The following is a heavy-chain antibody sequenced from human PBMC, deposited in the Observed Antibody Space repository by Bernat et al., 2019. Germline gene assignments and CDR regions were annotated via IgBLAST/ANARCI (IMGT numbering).Heavy chain of an antibody. J-gene: IGHJ6*02. CDR3: ARLPHARRYYYYGMDV. CDR1: GYTFTSYA. Sequence: QVQLVQSGAEVKKPGASVKVSCKASGYTFTSYAMHWVRQAPEQRLEWMGWINAGNGNTKYSQKFQGRVTITRDTSASTAYMELGSLRSEDTAVYYCARLPHARRYYYYGMDVWGQGTTVTVSS. V-gene: IGHV1-3*01. CDR2: INAGNGNT.